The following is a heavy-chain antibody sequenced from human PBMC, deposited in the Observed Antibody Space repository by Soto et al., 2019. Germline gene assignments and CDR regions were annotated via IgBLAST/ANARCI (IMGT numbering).Heavy chain of an antibody. CDR3: AKVVTMIVGALDY. J-gene: IGHJ4*02. D-gene: IGHD3-22*01. CDR2: ISSSSSYI. V-gene: IGHV3-21*01. Sequence: GGSLRLSCAASGFTFSSYSMNWVRQAPGKGLEWVSSISSSSSYIYYADSVKGRFTISRDNAKNSLYLQMNSLRAEDTAVYYCAKVVTMIVGALDYWGQGTLVTVSS. CDR1: GFTFSSYS.